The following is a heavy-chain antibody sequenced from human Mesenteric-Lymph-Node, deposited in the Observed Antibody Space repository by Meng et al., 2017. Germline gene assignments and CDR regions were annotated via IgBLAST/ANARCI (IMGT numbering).Heavy chain of an antibody. CDR2: IYTSGST. J-gene: IGHJ6*02. Sequence: LRLSCTVSGGSISSGSYYWSWIRQPAGKGLEWIGRIYTSGSTNYNPSLKSRVTISVDTSKNQFSLKLSSVTAADTAVYYCARAGQKLRFSGMDVWGQGTTVTVSS. V-gene: IGHV4-61*02. CDR1: GGSISSGSYY. CDR3: ARAGQKLRFSGMDV. D-gene: IGHD3-16*01.